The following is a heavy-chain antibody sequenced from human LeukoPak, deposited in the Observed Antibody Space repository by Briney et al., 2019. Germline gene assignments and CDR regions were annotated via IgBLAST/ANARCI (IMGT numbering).Heavy chain of an antibody. CDR3: ASDYYYGSGSYYNDLYYYYYYGMDV. V-gene: IGHV1-18*01. Sequence: ASVKVSCKASGYTFTSYGISWLRQAPRQGLEWMGWISAYNGNTKYAQKLQGRVTMTTDTSTSTAYMELRSLRSDDTAVYYCASDYYYGSGSYYNDLYYYYYYGMDVWGQGTTVTVSS. CDR2: ISAYNGNT. CDR1: GYTFTSYG. D-gene: IGHD3-10*01. J-gene: IGHJ6*02.